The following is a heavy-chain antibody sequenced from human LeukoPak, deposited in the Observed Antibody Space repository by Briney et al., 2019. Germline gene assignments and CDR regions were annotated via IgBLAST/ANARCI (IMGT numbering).Heavy chain of an antibody. Sequence: GGSLRLSCAASGFTFSSYGMHWVRQAPGKGLQWVTNIKQDGSEKYYVDSVKGRFTISRDNAKNSLYLQMNSLRAEDTAVYYCARDRVTRNWFDPWGQGTLVTVSS. CDR2: IKQDGSEK. CDR3: ARDRVTRNWFDP. V-gene: IGHV3-7*01. J-gene: IGHJ5*02. D-gene: IGHD2-21*02. CDR1: GFTFSSYG.